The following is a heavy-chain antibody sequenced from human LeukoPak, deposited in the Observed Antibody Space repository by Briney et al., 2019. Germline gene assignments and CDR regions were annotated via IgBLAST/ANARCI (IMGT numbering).Heavy chain of an antibody. V-gene: IGHV4-34*01. CDR1: GGSLSGYY. J-gene: IGHJ4*02. D-gene: IGHD3-22*01. Sequence: SETLSLTCTVYGGSLSGYYCNWIRQPPGKGLEWIGEINHTGDTNYSPSLKSRVTISVDTSKNQFSLKLSSVTAADTAVYYCASLGSSGYYEPYYFDYWGQGTLVTVSS. CDR2: INHTGDT. CDR3: ASLGSSGYYEPYYFDY.